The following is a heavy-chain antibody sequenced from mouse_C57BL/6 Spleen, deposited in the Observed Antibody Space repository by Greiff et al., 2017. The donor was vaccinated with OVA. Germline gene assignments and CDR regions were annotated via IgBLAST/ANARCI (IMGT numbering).Heavy chain of an antibody. J-gene: IGHJ2*01. D-gene: IGHD2-1*01. CDR1: GYTFTSYW. CDR3: ARGDYGNYVDFDY. CDR2: IDPSDSYT. Sequence: QVQLQQPGAELVMPGASVKLSCKASGYTFTSYWMHWVKQRPGQGLEWIGEIDPSDSYTNYNQKFKGKSTLTVDKSSSTAYMQLSSLTSEDSAVYYCARGDYGNYVDFDYWGQGTTLTVSS. V-gene: IGHV1-69*01.